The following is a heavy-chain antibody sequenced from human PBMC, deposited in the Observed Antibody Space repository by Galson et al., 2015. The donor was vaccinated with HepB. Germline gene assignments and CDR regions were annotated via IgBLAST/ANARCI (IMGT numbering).Heavy chain of an antibody. D-gene: IGHD1-26*01. J-gene: IGHJ3*02. Sequence: SETLSLTCTVSGGSISSGDYYWSWIRQPPGKGLEWIGYIYYSGSTNYNPSLESRVTISVDTSRNQFSLKLSSVTAADTAVYYCARSSRVGARPINGFDIWGQGTMVTVSS. CDR3: ARSSRVGARPINGFDI. V-gene: IGHV4-61*08. CDR1: GGSISSGDYY. CDR2: IYYSGST.